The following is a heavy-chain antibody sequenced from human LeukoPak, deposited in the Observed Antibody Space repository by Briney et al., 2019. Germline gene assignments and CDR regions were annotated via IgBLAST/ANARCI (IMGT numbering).Heavy chain of an antibody. Sequence: PGGSLRLSCAASGFTFSSYSMNWVRQAPGKGLEWVSSISSSSSYIYYADSVKGRFIISRDNAKNSLYLQMNSLRAEDTAVYYCASPPSHYYYYMDVWGKGTTVTVSS. CDR3: ASPPSHYYYYMDV. J-gene: IGHJ6*03. CDR1: GFTFSSYS. CDR2: ISSSSSYI. V-gene: IGHV3-21*01.